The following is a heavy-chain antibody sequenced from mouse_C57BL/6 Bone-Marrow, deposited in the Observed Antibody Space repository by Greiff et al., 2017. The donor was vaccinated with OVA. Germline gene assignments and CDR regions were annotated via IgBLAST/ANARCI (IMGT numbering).Heavy chain of an antibody. D-gene: IGHD2-1*01. V-gene: IGHV2-2*01. CDR2: IWSGGST. J-gene: IGHJ1*03. CDR1: GFSLTSYG. CDR3: ARNLYTYWYFDV. Sequence: QVQLQQSGPGLVQPSQSLSITCTVSGFSLTSYGVHWVRQSPGKGLEWLGVIWSGGSTDYNAAFISRLSISKDNSKSQVFIKMNSLQADDTAIYYCARNLYTYWYFDVWGTGTTVTVSS.